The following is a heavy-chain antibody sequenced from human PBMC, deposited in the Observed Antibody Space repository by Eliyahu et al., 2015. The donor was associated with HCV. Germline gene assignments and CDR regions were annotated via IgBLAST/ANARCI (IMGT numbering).Heavy chain of an antibody. CDR2: IYHSGGT. J-gene: IGHJ2*01. CDR1: GGSISTYH. D-gene: IGHD5/OR15-5a*01. CDR3: VRGRSTAWGWYFHL. V-gene: IGHV4-59*01. Sequence: QVQLQESGPGLVKPSETLSLTCTVSGGSISTYHWSWIRQPPGKGLEWIGYIYHSGGTSYNPSLKSRVTISVDTSKNQISLKLRSVTTADTAVYYCVRGRSTAWGWYFHLWGRGTLVTVSS.